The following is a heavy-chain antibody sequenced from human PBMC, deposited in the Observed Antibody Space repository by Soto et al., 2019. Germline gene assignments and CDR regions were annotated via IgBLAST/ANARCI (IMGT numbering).Heavy chain of an antibody. V-gene: IGHV1-18*01. CDR3: ARGYYYGSGRPTPGGMDV. CDR1: GYTFTTYG. D-gene: IGHD3-10*01. Sequence: ASVKVSCKASGYTFTTYGISWVRQAPGQGLEWMGWINVYNGNTNYAQKLQGRVTMTTDTSTSTAYMELRSLRSDDTAVYYCARGYYYGSGRPTPGGMDVWGQGTTVTVSS. CDR2: INVYNGNT. J-gene: IGHJ6*02.